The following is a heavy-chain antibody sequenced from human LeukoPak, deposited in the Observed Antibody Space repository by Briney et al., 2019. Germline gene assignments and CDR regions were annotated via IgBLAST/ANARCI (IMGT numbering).Heavy chain of an antibody. CDR2: ISVVDGDV. CDR1: GYTFIKYG. Sequence: ASVKVSCKASGYTFIKYGISWVRRAPGRGLEWMGWISVVDGDVDYAEDLQTRVTLTAERYTNTVYMELRSLRPDDTAEYYCVRDADTSRGRDPWGQETLVKVSS. J-gene: IGHJ5*02. CDR3: VRDADTSRGRDP. V-gene: IGHV1-18*01. D-gene: IGHD1-26*01.